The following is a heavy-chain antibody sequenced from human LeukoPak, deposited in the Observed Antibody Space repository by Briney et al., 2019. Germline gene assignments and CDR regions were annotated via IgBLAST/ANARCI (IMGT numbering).Heavy chain of an antibody. CDR2: IRYDGSNK. J-gene: IGHJ4*02. CDR3: ARGGPAAGRFDY. Sequence: GGSLRLSCAASGFTFSSYGMHWVRQAPGKGLEWVAFIRYDGSNKYYADSVKGRFTISRDNSKNTLYLHVNSLRPEDTAVYYCARGGPAAGRFDYWGQGTLVTVSS. D-gene: IGHD6-13*01. V-gene: IGHV3-30*02. CDR1: GFTFSSYG.